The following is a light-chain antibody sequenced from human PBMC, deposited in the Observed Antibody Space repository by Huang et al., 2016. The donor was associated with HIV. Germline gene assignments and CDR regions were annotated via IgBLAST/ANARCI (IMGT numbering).Light chain of an antibody. J-gene: IGKJ4*01. CDR3: QHRSNWPPT. CDR1: QSVSSY. CDR2: DAS. V-gene: IGKV3-11*01. Sequence: EIVLTQSPATLSLSPVERATLSCRASQSVSSYLSWYQQKPGQAPRLLIYDASNRATGIPARFRGSGSGTDFTLTISSLEPEDFAVYYCQHRSNWPPTFGGGTKVEIK.